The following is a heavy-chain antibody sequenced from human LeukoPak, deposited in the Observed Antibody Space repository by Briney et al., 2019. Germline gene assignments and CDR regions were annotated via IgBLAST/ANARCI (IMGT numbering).Heavy chain of an antibody. CDR2: IGTSVTNI. CDR1: GFTFSSYE. V-gene: IGHV3-48*03. CDR3: AISYYFDY. Sequence: GGSLRLSCAASGFTFSSYEMNWVRQAPGKGLEWVSYIGTSVTNIYYADSVKGRFTISRDNAKNSLYLQMNSLRAEDTAIYYCAISYYFDYWGQGTLVTVSS. J-gene: IGHJ4*02.